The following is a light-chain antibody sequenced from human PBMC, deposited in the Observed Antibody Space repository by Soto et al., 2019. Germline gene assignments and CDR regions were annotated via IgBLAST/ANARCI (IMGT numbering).Light chain of an antibody. V-gene: IGKV4-1*01. CDR3: QQYYSTWYT. CDR1: QSVLHSSNNKDY. Sequence: DIVMTQSPDSLAVSLGERATINCKSSQSVLHSSNNKDYLAWYQQKPGQPPKLLIYWASSRESGVPDRFSGSGSGTDFTLTIRSLQAEDVAVYYCQQYYSTWYTFGQGTKLEIK. J-gene: IGKJ2*01. CDR2: WAS.